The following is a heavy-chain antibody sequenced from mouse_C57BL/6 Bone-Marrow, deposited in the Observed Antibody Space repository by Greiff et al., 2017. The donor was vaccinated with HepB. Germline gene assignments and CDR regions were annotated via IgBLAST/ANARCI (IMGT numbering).Heavy chain of an antibody. CDR3: ARCPLIYYYGYFDY. CDR2: IYPRSGNT. D-gene: IGHD1-1*01. V-gene: IGHV1-81*01. CDR1: GYTFTSYG. J-gene: IGHJ2*01. Sequence: QVQLKESGAELARPGASVKLSCKASGYTFTSYGISWVKQRTGQGLEWIGEIYPRSGNTYYNEKFKGKATLTADKSSSTAYMELRSLTSEDSAVYFRARCPLIYYYGYFDYWGQGTTLTVSS.